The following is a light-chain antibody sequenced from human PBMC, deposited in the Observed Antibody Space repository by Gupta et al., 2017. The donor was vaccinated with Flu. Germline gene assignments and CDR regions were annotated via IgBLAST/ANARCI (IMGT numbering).Light chain of an antibody. CDR2: CAA. Sequence: ETVMTQSPATLSVSPGERATLSCRARQIVSTTLAWYQQKPGQAPRLLIFCAATRATGSPARCSGGGSGTEFTLTISSLQSEDFALYYCQQYNNSPPWTFGQGTKVEIK. J-gene: IGKJ1*01. CDR3: QQYNNSPPWT. V-gene: IGKV3-15*01. CDR1: QIVSTT.